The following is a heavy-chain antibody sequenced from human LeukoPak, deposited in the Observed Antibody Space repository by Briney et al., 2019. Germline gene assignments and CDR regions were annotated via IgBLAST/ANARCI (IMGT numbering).Heavy chain of an antibody. V-gene: IGHV1-8*01. Sequence: ASVKVSCKASGYTFTSYDINWVRQATGQGLEWMGWMNPNSGNTGYAQKFQGRVTMTRNSSISTAYMELSSLRSEDTAVYYCARAGYYYYYMDVWGKGTTVTVSS. CDR3: ARAGYYYYYMDV. CDR1: GYTFTSYD. J-gene: IGHJ6*03. CDR2: MNPNSGNT.